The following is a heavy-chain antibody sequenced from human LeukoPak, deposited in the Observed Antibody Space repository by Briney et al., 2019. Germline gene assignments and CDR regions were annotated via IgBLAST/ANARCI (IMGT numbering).Heavy chain of an antibody. CDR2: IYYSAST. Sequence: SETLSLTCTVSGGSISSHYWSWIRQPPGKGLEWIGYIYYSASTNYNPSLKSRVTISVDTSKNQFSLKLSSVTAADTAVYYCARDRLTMVRGVTTSYYYYYYMDVWGKGTTVTVSS. CDR1: GGSISSHY. V-gene: IGHV4-59*11. CDR3: ARDRLTMVRGVTTSYYYYYYMDV. J-gene: IGHJ6*03. D-gene: IGHD3-10*01.